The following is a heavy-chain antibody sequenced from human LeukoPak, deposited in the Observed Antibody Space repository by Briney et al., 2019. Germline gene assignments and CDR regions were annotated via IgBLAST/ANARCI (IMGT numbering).Heavy chain of an antibody. D-gene: IGHD2/OR15-2a*01. Sequence: SETLSLTCTVSGVSISNHHSSWIRQPPGKGLEWIGYIYYTGNANYNPSLKSRVTISEDTSKNQVSLELSSVTAADTAVYYCAKGGSTNFYYGDVWGQGTTVTVSS. CDR3: AKGGSTNFYYGDV. CDR2: IYYTGNA. CDR1: GVSISNHH. J-gene: IGHJ6*02. V-gene: IGHV4-59*11.